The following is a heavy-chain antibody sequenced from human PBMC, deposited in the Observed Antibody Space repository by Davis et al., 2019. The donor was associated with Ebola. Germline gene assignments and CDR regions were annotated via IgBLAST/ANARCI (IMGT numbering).Heavy chain of an antibody. Sequence: GESLKISCAASGFTFSSYGMHWVRQAPGKGLEWVAVISYDGSNKYYADSVKGRFTISRDNSKNTLYLQMNSLRAEDTAVYYCAKPKGDSSGWTVDYWGQGTLVTVSS. CDR2: ISYDGSNK. V-gene: IGHV3-30*18. CDR1: GFTFSSYG. CDR3: AKPKGDSSGWTVDY. J-gene: IGHJ4*02. D-gene: IGHD6-19*01.